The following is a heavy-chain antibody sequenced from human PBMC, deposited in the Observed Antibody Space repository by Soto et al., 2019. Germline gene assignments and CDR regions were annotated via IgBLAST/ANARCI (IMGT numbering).Heavy chain of an antibody. CDR2: MNPNSGNT. CDR1: GYTFTSYD. J-gene: IGHJ6*03. D-gene: IGHD3-3*01. Sequence: QVQLVQSGAEVKKPGASVKVSCKASGYTFTSYDINWVRQATGQGLEWMGWMNPNSGNTGYAQKFQGRVTMTRNTSISTAYMELSSLRSEDTAVYYCARQNWSGYYKVHYYHYMDVWGKGTTVTVSS. V-gene: IGHV1-8*01. CDR3: ARQNWSGYYKVHYYHYMDV.